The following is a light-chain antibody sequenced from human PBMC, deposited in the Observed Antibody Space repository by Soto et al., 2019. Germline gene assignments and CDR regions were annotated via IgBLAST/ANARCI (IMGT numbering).Light chain of an antibody. V-gene: IGKV1-5*03. Sequence: DMQMTQSPSTLSASVGDRVTITCRASQSISSWLAWYQQKPGKAPKLLIYKASSLESGVPSRFSGSGSGTEFTLTISSLQPDDFATYYCQQFTGTFGQGTKVEIK. J-gene: IGKJ1*01. CDR1: QSISSW. CDR2: KAS. CDR3: QQFTGT.